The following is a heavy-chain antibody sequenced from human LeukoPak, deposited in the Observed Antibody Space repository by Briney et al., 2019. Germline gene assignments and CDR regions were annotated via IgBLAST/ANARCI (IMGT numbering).Heavy chain of an antibody. CDR3: AKDYSSSWYAHDY. CDR1: GFTFSSDA. D-gene: IGHD6-13*01. V-gene: IGHV3-23*01. CDR2: ISGSGGST. Sequence: GGSLRLSCAASGFTFSSDAMSWVRQAPGKGLEWVSAISGSGGSTYYADSVKGRFTISRDNSNNTLYLQMNSLRAEDTAVYYCAKDYSSSWYAHDYWGQGTQVTVSS. J-gene: IGHJ4*02.